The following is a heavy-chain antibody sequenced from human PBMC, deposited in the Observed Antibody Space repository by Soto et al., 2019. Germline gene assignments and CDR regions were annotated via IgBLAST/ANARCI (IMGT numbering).Heavy chain of an antibody. J-gene: IGHJ4*02. CDR3: ERDRESGSYLAYFDY. CDR2: IIPIFGTA. Sequence: QVQLVQSGAEVKKPGSSVKVSCKASGGTFSSYAISWVRQAPGQGLEWMGGIIPIFGTANYAQKFQGRVTITADESTSTAYMELSSLRSEDTAVYYCERDRESGSYLAYFDYWGQGTLVTVSS. CDR1: GGTFSSYA. D-gene: IGHD1-26*01. V-gene: IGHV1-69*12.